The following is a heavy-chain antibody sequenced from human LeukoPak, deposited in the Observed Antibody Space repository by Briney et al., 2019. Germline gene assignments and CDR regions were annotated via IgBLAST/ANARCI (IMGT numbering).Heavy chain of an antibody. Sequence: SETLSLTCAVYGGSFSGYYWSWIRQPPGKGLEWIGEINHSGSTNYNPSLKSRVTISVDTSKNQFSLKLSSVTAADTAVYYCARDGCSGGSCYIDKYYFDYWGQGTLVTVSS. J-gene: IGHJ4*02. CDR2: INHSGST. CDR3: ARDGCSGGSCYIDKYYFDY. CDR1: GGSFSGYY. D-gene: IGHD2-15*01. V-gene: IGHV4-34*01.